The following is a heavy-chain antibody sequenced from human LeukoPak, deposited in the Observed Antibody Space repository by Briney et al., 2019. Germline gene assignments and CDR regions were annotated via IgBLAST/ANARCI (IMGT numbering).Heavy chain of an antibody. CDR1: GFTFSTYE. CDR2: ISSGGSPI. D-gene: IGHD6-13*01. J-gene: IGHJ6*02. Sequence: SGGSLRLSCAASGFTFSTYEMNWVRQAPGKGLEWVSYISSGGSPIYYADSVKGRFTISRDNAKNSLYLQMNSLRAEDTAVYYCARDREQQLGYYYYGMDVWGQGTTVTVSS. CDR3: ARDREQQLGYYYYGMDV. V-gene: IGHV3-48*03.